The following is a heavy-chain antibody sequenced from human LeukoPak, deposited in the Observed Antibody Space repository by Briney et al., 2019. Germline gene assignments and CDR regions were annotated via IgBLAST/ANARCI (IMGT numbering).Heavy chain of an antibody. CDR1: GFTFSSYS. V-gene: IGHV3-21*01. CDR3: ARDGGGVGDYVWGSYRYWYFDY. J-gene: IGHJ4*02. CDR2: ISSSSSYI. D-gene: IGHD3-16*02. Sequence: GGSLRLSCAASGFTFSSYSMNWVRQAPGKGLEWVSSISSSSSYIYYADSVKGRFTISRDNAKNSLYLQMNSLRAEDTAVYYCARDGGGVGDYVWGSYRYWYFDYWGQGTLVTVSS.